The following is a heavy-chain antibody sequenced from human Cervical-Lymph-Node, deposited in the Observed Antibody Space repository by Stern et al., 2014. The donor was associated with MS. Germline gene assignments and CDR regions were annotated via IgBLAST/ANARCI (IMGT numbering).Heavy chain of an antibody. Sequence: MQLVESGAEVKKPGASVKVSCKASGYTFTSYDINWVRQANGQGLEWMGWMNPNSGNKGYAQKFQGRVTMTRNTSISTAYMELSSLRSEDTAVYYCARASTYYDFWSGYSFDAFDIWGQGTMVTVSS. J-gene: IGHJ3*02. CDR3: ARASTYYDFWSGYSFDAFDI. CDR1: GYTFTSYD. CDR2: MNPNSGNK. D-gene: IGHD3-3*01. V-gene: IGHV1-8*01.